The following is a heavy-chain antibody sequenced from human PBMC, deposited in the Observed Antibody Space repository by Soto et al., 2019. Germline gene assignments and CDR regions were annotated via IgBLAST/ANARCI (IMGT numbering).Heavy chain of an antibody. CDR2: IYSGGST. CDR1: GFTVSSNY. J-gene: IGHJ1*01. CDR3: ARETGYVSRCYYRFHFYXH. V-gene: IGHV3-53*01. Sequence: GGSLRLSCAAPGFTVSSNYMSWVRQAPGKGLEWVSVIYSGGSTYYADSVKGRFTISRDNSKNTLYLQMNSLRAEDTAVYYCARETGYVSRCYYRFHFYXHWGQGTLVXGSS. D-gene: IGHD3-22*01.